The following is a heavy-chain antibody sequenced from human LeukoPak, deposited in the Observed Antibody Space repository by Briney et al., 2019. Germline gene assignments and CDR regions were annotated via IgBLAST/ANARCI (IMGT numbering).Heavy chain of an antibody. CDR3: ARDTTYYDFWSGYYDY. CDR2: INPNSGGT. J-gene: IGHJ4*02. Sequence: GASVKVSCKASGYTFTGYYMHWVRQAPGQGLEWMGWINPNSGGTNYAQKFQGRVTMTRDTSISTAYMELSRLRSDDTAVYYCARDTTYYDFWSGYYDYWGQGTLVTVSS. D-gene: IGHD3-3*01. V-gene: IGHV1-2*02. CDR1: GYTFTGYY.